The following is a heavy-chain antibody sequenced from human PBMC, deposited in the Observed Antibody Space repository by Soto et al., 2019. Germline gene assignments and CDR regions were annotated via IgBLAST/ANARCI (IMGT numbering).Heavy chain of an antibody. CDR3: AIDYRSSTAVTGTEIYYGLDV. Sequence: ASVKVSCKVSGYTLAELSMHWVRQAPGKGPEWMGNFDPEDGETLYAQKFQGRISMTEDTTTDTAYMEVSSLRSDDTAVYYCAIDYRSSTAVTGTEIYYGLDVWGPGTTVTVSS. J-gene: IGHJ6*02. D-gene: IGHD2-21*02. CDR1: GYTLAELS. CDR2: FDPEDGET. V-gene: IGHV1-24*01.